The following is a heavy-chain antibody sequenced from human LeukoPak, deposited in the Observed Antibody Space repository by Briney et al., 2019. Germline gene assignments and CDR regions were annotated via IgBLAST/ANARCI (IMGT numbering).Heavy chain of an antibody. V-gene: IGHV3-7*01. Sequence: GGSLRLSCAASGFTSSSYWMSWVRQAPGKGLEWVANIKQDGSEKYYVDSVKGRFTISRDNAKNSLYLQMNSLRAEDTAVYYCARDRVAAAGFDYWGQGTLVTVSS. CDR3: ARDRVAAAGFDY. CDR1: GFTSSSYW. J-gene: IGHJ4*02. D-gene: IGHD6-13*01. CDR2: IKQDGSEK.